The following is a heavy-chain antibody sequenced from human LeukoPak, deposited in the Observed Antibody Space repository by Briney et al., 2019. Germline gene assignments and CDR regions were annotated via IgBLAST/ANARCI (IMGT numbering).Heavy chain of an antibody. J-gene: IGHJ5*02. V-gene: IGHV1-8*01. CDR3: ARSRFWGYSSSWYDRHHFDWFDP. CDR1: GYTFTSYD. D-gene: IGHD6-13*01. CDR2: MNPNSGNT. Sequence: GASVKVSCKASGYTFTSYDINWVRQATGQGLEWMGWMNPNSGNTGYAQKFQGRVTMTRNTSISTAYMELSSLRSEDTAVYYCARSRFWGYSSSWYDRHHFDWFDPWGQGTLVTVSS.